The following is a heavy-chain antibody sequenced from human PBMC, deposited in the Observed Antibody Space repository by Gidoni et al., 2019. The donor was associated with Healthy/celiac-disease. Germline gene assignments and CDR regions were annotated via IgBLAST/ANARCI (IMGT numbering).Heavy chain of an antibody. CDR1: GGPISSYY. CDR2: IYYSGST. V-gene: IGHV4-59*01. Sequence: QVQLPESCPGLVKPSETLSPSCTVPGGPISSYYWIWIRQPPGKGLEWIGYIYYSGSTNYNPTLKSRVTISVDTSKNQFSLKLSSVTAADTAVYYCARTGYGAYWATDYWGQGTLVTVSS. CDR3: ARTGYGAYWATDY. D-gene: IGHD4-17*01. J-gene: IGHJ4*02.